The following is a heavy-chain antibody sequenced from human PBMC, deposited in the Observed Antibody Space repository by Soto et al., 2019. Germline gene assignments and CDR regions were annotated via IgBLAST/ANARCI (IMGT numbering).Heavy chain of an antibody. CDR3: ARESEDLTSNFDY. CDR2: ISSNTNYI. CDR1: GFTFTRYS. V-gene: IGHV3-21*01. J-gene: IGHJ4*02. Sequence: GGSLRLSCAASGFTFTRYSMNWVRQAPGKWLEWVSSISSNTNYIYYADSMKGRFTGSRDNAKNSVYLEMNSLSAEDTALYYCARESEDLTSNFDYWGQGTRVTVS.